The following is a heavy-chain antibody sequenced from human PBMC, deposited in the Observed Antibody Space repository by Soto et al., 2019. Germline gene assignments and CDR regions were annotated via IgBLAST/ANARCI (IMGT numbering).Heavy chain of an antibody. D-gene: IGHD6-13*01. CDR3: ARERDVGGSSWYFGAFDI. CDR2: IWYDGSNK. Sequence: QVQLVESGGGVVQPGRSLRLSCAASGFTFSSYGMHWVRQAPGKGLEWVAVIWYDGSNKYYADSVKGRFTISRDNSKNRLYLQMNSLRAEDTAVYYCARERDVGGSSWYFGAFDIWGQGTMVTVSS. J-gene: IGHJ3*02. V-gene: IGHV3-33*01. CDR1: GFTFSSYG.